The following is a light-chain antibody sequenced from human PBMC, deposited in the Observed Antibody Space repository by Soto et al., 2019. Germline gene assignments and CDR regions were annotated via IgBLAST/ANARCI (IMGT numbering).Light chain of an antibody. CDR3: CSYAGTYYV. Sequence: QSALTQPASVSGSPGQSITISCTGTSSDVGTYDAVSWYQHHPGKVPRLMIYEVDKRPSGVSYRFSGSKSGNTASLTISSLQAEEEAAYSCCSYAGTYYVLGSVTKVTVL. V-gene: IGLV2-23*02. J-gene: IGLJ1*01. CDR1: SSDVGTYDA. CDR2: EVD.